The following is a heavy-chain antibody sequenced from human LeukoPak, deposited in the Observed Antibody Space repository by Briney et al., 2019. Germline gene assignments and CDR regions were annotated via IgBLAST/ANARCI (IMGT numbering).Heavy chain of an antibody. Sequence: SETLSLTCTVSGGSISSGDYYWSWIRQPPGKGLEWIGYIYYSGSAYYNPSLKSRVTISVDTSKNQSSLKLSSVTAADTVVYYCARDGGKRSVDYWGQGTLVTVSS. V-gene: IGHV4-30-4*08. CDR2: IYYSGSA. D-gene: IGHD4-23*01. J-gene: IGHJ4*02. CDR1: GGSISSGDYY. CDR3: ARDGGKRSVDY.